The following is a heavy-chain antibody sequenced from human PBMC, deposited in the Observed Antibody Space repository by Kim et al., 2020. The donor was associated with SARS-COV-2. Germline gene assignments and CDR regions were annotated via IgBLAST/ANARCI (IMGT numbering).Heavy chain of an antibody. Sequence: SETLSLTCTVSGGSISSYYWSWIRQPPGKGLEWIGYIYYSGSTNYNPSLKSRVTISVDTSKNQFSLKLSSVTAADTAVYYCARVTGRGAFDIWGQGTMVT. J-gene: IGHJ3*02. V-gene: IGHV4-59*01. CDR2: IYYSGST. D-gene: IGHD3-10*01. CDR3: ARVTGRGAFDI. CDR1: GGSISSYY.